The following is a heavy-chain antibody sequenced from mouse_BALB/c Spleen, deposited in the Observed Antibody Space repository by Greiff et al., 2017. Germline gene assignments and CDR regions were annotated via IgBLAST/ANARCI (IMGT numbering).Heavy chain of an antibody. V-gene: IGHV14-3*02. D-gene: IGHD2-4*01. Sequence: VQLKQSGAELVKPGASVKLSCTASGFNIKDTYMHWVKQRPEQGLEWIGRIDPANGNTKYDPKFQGKATITADTSSNTAYLQLSSLTSEDTAVYYCASPSYYDYAWFAYWGQGTLVTVSA. CDR2: IDPANGNT. CDR3: ASPSYYDYAWFAY. J-gene: IGHJ3*01. CDR1: GFNIKDTY.